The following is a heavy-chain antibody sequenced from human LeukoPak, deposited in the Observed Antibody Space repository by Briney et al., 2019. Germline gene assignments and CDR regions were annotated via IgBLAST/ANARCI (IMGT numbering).Heavy chain of an antibody. CDR3: ARGGDWLLDY. V-gene: IGHV4-31*03. Sequence: SETLSLTCTVSGGSISSGGYYWSWIRQHPGKGLEWIGYIYYSGSTYYNPSLKSRVTISVDKSKNQFSLELNSVTAADTAVYYCARGGDWLLDYWGQGILVTVSS. CDR2: IYYSGST. CDR1: GGSISSGGYY. D-gene: IGHD2-21*02. J-gene: IGHJ4*02.